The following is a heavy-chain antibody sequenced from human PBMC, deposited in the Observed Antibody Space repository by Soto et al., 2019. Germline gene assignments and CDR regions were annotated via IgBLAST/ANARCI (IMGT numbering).Heavy chain of an antibody. CDR2: ISDGGDLT. CDR1: GCAFTGHP. J-gene: IGHJ6*01. CDR3: AKPHVTYYYYAMDF. Sequence: GSLRLSCAASGCAFTGHPVSWFRQARERGLEWVAGISDGGDLTYNAVSLKFRFTISRDNSKNTLYVQRNSLRAEDTAVYYCAKPHVTYYYYAMDFWGDGTTVNVSS. V-gene: IGHV3-23*01.